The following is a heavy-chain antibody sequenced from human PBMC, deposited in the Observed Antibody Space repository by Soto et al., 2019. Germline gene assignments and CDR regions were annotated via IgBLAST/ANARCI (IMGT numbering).Heavy chain of an antibody. CDR3: ARDTGGSYDY. Sequence: EGQLVQSGGGLVQPGGSLRLSCTASGFAFDDYYMDWVRQVPGKGLEWIGRTRDKPNNDAAEYVASVKGRFTISRDASKDSMYLQMNTVNTEDTAVYYCARDTGGSYDYWSQGALVIVSS. D-gene: IGHD1-26*01. CDR1: GFAFDDYY. V-gene: IGHV3-72*01. J-gene: IGHJ4*02. CDR2: TRDKPNNDAA.